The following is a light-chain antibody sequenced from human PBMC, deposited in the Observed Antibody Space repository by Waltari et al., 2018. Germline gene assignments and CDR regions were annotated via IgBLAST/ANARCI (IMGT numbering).Light chain of an antibody. CDR1: QGISSY. CDR3: QQTYSHFRT. J-gene: IGKJ1*01. CDR2: AAS. V-gene: IGKV1-39*01. Sequence: DIRMTQSPPSLPASVGDSVTITCRASQGISSYLNWYQQKPGQAPKLLIYAASSLQSGVPSRFSGSGFGTDFTLTINSLQPEDFVVYFCQQTYSHFRTFGQGTKVDVK.